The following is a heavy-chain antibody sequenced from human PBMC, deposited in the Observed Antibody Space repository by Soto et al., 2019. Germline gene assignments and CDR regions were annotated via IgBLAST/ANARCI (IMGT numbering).Heavy chain of an antibody. CDR1: GFTFDSHG. V-gene: IGHV3-30*18. Sequence: QVQLVESGGGAVQPGRSLRLSCAASGFTFDSHGMHWVRQAPGKGLEWVAVISSDGNNKYYAASVKGRFTISRDNFNNILYLQMSSLRAEDTAVYYCAKDLLPNTVTTCGSWGQGTLVTVSS. CDR3: AKDLLPNTVTTCGS. CDR2: ISSDGNNK. J-gene: IGHJ5*02. D-gene: IGHD4-17*01.